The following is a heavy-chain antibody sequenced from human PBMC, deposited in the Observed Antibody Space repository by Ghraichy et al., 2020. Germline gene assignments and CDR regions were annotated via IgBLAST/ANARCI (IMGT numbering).Heavy chain of an antibody. CDR2: ISAYNGNT. CDR1: GYSFSNYG. CDR3: ARVYDSSGYFYGGEY. V-gene: IGHV1-18*04. J-gene: IGHJ4*02. Sequence: ASVKVSCKASGYSFSNYGISWVRQAPGQGLEWMGWISAYNGNTKYLQNLQDRVTMTTDTTTSTAYMELRSLRSDDTAVYYCARVYDSSGYFYGGEYWGQGTLVTVS. D-gene: IGHD3-22*01.